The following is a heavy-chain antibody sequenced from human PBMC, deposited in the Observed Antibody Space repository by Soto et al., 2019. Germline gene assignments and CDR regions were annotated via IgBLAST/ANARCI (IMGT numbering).Heavy chain of an antibody. CDR2: ISGSGGST. CDR1: GFTFSSYA. J-gene: IGHJ3*02. CDR3: AKGLRNDYGDFDAFDI. Sequence: GGSLRLSCAASGFTFSSYAMSWVRQAPGKGLEWVSAISGSGGSTYYADSVKGRFTISRDNSKNTLYLQMNSLRAEDTAVYYCAKGLRNDYGDFDAFDIWGQGTMVTVSS. D-gene: IGHD4-17*01. V-gene: IGHV3-23*01.